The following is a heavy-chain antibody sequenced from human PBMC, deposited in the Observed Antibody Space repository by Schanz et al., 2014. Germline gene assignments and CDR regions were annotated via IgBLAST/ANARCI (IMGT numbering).Heavy chain of an antibody. CDR1: GYTLTDYG. CDR3: VRVQSVDVCFDL. D-gene: IGHD2-15*01. Sequence: QVQLVQSGGEMKRPGASVKVSCKASGYTLTDYGLRWVRQAPGQGREGLGWIRPDNGHTTYSQKVRDRVIFTTDTSANTAYMELRSLRSDDTAHYDGVRVQSVDVCFDLWGRGSLVTVSS. V-gene: IGHV1-18*01. CDR2: IRPDNGHT. J-gene: IGHJ2*01.